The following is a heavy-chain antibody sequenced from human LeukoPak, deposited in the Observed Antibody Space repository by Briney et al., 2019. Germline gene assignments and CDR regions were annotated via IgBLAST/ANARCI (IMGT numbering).Heavy chain of an antibody. J-gene: IGHJ4*02. D-gene: IGHD6-19*01. CDR2: ISWNSGSI. V-gene: IGHV3-9*01. CDR3: AKAPTGYSSGWYYFDY. Sequence: GGSLRLSCAASGFTFDDYAMHWVRQAPGKGLEWVSGISWNSGSIGYADSVKGRFTISSDNAKNSLYLQMNSLRAEDTALYYCAKAPTGYSSGWYYFDYWGQGTLVTVSS. CDR1: GFTFDDYA.